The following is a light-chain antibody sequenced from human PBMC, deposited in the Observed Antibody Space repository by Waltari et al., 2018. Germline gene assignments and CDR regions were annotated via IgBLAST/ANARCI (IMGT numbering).Light chain of an antibody. Sequence: QSMLTQPPSASGSPGQRVSISCSGGISNIGSNALNWYKQLPGTAPKLLMYSHVIRPSGVPDRFSGSRSGTSGSLAISGLQSEDEADYYCAAWDDSLKVVLFGGGTKLTVL. CDR1: ISNIGSNA. CDR3: AAWDDSLKVVL. V-gene: IGLV1-44*01. J-gene: IGLJ2*01. CDR2: SHV.